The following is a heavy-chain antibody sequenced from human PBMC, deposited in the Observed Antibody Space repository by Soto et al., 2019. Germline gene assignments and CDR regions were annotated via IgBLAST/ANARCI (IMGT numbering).Heavy chain of an antibody. J-gene: IGHJ5*02. V-gene: IGHV4-59*08. CDR3: ASLPYSAEAWFDT. CDR2: IYYNGNT. Sequence: PSETLSLTCTCPGGSISPYYWNSHRHSPGKGLEWIGYIYYNGNTNYTPSLKSRVTISIDTSKNQFSLKLTSVTAADTAVYHCASLPYSAEAWFDTWGQGTLVTVSS. D-gene: IGHD6-13*01. CDR1: GGSISPYY.